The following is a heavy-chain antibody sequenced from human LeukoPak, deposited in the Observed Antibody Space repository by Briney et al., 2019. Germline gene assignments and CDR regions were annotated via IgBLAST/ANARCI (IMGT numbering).Heavy chain of an antibody. CDR1: GFTFSSYS. V-gene: IGHV3-21*01. CDR2: ISSSSYI. CDR3: ARDIDYGGNSYYFDY. J-gene: IGHJ4*02. D-gene: IGHD4-23*01. Sequence: GGPLRLSCAASGFTFSSYSMNWVRQAPGKGLEWVSSISSSSYIYYADSVKGRFTISRDNAKNSLYLQMNSLRAEDTAAYYCARDIDYGGNSYYFDYWGQGTLVTVSS.